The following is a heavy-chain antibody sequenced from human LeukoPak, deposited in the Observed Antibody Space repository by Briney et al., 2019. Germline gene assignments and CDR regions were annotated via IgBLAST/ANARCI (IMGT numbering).Heavy chain of an antibody. J-gene: IGHJ3*02. Sequence: GGSLRLSCAASGFTFSTNSMNWVPQAPGKGREWVSSISSSSRYMFYADSVKGRFTISRDNAKKSLYLQMNSLRAEDTAVYYCARDRGALWYDTSGFAFDIWGQGTMVSVSS. CDR1: GFTFSTNS. D-gene: IGHD3-22*01. CDR2: ISSSSRYM. CDR3: ARDRGALWYDTSGFAFDI. V-gene: IGHV3-21*01.